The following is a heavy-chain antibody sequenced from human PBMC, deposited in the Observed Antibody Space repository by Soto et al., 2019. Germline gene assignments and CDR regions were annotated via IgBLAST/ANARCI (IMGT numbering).Heavy chain of an antibody. J-gene: IGHJ3*02. CDR3: AKGARDIVLMVYAIPII. CDR2: ISGRGGST. V-gene: IGHV3-23*01. D-gene: IGHD2-8*01. CDR1: GFTFSSYA. Sequence: GGSLRLSCAASGFTFSSYAMSWVRQAPGKGLEWVSAISGRGGSTYYADSVKGRFTISRDNSKNTLYLQMNSLRAEDTAVYYCAKGARDIVLMVYAIPIIWGQGTMVTVSS.